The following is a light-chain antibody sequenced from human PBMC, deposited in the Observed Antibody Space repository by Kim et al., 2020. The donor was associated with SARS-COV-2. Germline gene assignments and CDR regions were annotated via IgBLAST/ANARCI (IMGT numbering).Light chain of an antibody. V-gene: IGLV3-1*01. Sequence: VATGQPSSITCSEDKFGYKFACWYQPDPGQSPFLFIYQDSKQPSWIPDPFSGSNSGNTPTLTLRGTQAMADADYSCQAWNSSTAVFGGGTKLTVL. CDR2: QDS. CDR1: KFGYKF. J-gene: IGLJ2*01. CDR3: QAWNSSTAV.